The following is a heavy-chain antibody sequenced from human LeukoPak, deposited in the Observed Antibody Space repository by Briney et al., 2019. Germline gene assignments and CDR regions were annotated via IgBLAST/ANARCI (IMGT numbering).Heavy chain of an antibody. Sequence: PGGSLRLSCAASGFTFSSYSMNWVRQAAGKGLEWVASISRSSSYIYYADSVKGLFTISSEYAKKSLYLQMPSLRAADPAVYHCPSEAPLWRSGPPREPFDIWGQETMVIVSS. CDR1: GFTFSSYS. CDR2: ISRSSSYI. J-gene: IGHJ3*02. CDR3: PSEAPLWRSGPPREPFDI. D-gene: IGHD3-3*01. V-gene: IGHV3-21*01.